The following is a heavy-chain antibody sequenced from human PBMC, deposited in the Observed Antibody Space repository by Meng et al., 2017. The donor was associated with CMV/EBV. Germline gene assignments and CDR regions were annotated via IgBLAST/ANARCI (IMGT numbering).Heavy chain of an antibody. Sequence: QITLKESGPTLVKPIQTLTLTCPFPGFSLSTSGVGVGWIRQPPGKALERLALIYWDDDKRYSPSLKSRLTITKDTSKNQVVLTMTNMDPVDTATYYCAHSGYYYDSSGYRIDYWGQGTMVTVSS. CDR1: GFSLSTSGVG. D-gene: IGHD3-22*01. V-gene: IGHV2-5*02. J-gene: IGHJ4*02. CDR2: IYWDDDK. CDR3: AHSGYYYDSSGYRIDY.